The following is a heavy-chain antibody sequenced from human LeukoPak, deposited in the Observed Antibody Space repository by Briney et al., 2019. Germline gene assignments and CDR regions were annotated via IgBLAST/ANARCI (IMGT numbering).Heavy chain of an antibody. D-gene: IGHD4-11*01. Sequence: PGGSLRLSCAASGFTFSRYWMHWVRQAPGKGLVWVSRINTDGSSTTYADSVKGRFTISRDNAKNSLYLQMNSLRTEDTAVYYCAHESTVTSFDYWGQGTLVTVSS. CDR2: INTDGSST. CDR3: AHESTVTSFDY. CDR1: GFTFSRYW. J-gene: IGHJ4*02. V-gene: IGHV3-74*03.